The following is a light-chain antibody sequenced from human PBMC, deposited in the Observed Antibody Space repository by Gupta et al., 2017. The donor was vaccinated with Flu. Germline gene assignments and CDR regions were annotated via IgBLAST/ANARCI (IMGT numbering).Light chain of an antibody. J-gene: IGKJ2*01. V-gene: IGKV1-39*01. Sequence: SSLSASVGDRVTITCRASQSISKYLNWYQKKPVEAPKLLVYAASSLQSGAPSRFSGSRYGTDFTLTISSRQPEDCAPYFCQQNYRTPLLTFGHAPKLDIK. CDR1: QSISKY. CDR2: AAS. CDR3: QQNYRTPLLT.